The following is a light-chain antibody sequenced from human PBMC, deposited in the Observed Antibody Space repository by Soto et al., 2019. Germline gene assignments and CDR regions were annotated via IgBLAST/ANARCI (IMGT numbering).Light chain of an antibody. J-gene: IGLJ1*01. CDR2: DVS. CDR1: SXDVGGYNY. V-gene: IGLV2-14*01. CDR3: SSNTSSSTSYV. Sequence: QSALTQPASVSGSPGQSITISCTGTSXDVGGYNYVSWYQQHPGKAPKLMIYDVSNRPSGVSNRFSGSKSANTASLAISGLQAEDEADYYCSSNTSSSTSYVFGTGTKVTV.